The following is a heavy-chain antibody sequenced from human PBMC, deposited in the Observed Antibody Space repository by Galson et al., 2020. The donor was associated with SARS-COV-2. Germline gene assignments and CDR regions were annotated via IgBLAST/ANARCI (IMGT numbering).Heavy chain of an antibody. D-gene: IGHD3-22*01. CDR2: VRSSRSYT. CDR3: ARGDSSGYYFFDY. Sequence: GESLKISCAASGFTLSEYHMSWIRQAPGKGLEWVSYVRSSRSYTNYADSVKGRFTTSRDNAKKSLYLQMNSLRAEDTAVYYCARGDSSGYYFFDYWGQGTLVTVSS. J-gene: IGHJ4*02. V-gene: IGHV3-11*06. CDR1: GFTLSEYH.